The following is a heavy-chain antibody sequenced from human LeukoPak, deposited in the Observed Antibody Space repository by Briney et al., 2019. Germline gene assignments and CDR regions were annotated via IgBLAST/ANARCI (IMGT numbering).Heavy chain of an antibody. J-gene: IGHJ4*02. D-gene: IGHD2-2*02. CDR1: GFTFSSGY. CDR2: ISSDGSNT. Sequence: GGSLRLSCAVSGFTFSSGYMHRVRQPPGKGPVWVSRISSDGSNTIYADSVKGRFTISRDDARNMLYLQMNSLRDADTAVYYCARYTGGGVYWGQGTLVTVSS. V-gene: IGHV3-74*01. CDR3: ARYTGGGVY.